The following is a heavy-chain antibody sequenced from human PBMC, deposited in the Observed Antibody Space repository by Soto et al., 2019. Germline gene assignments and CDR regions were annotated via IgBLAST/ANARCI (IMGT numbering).Heavy chain of an antibody. CDR1: GGSISSSNW. CDR3: ARVVGGGSGWYYFAY. V-gene: IGHV4-4*02. CDR2: IYHSGST. J-gene: IGHJ4*02. D-gene: IGHD6-19*01. Sequence: QVQLQESGPGLVKPSGTLSLTCAVSGGSISSSNWWSWVRQPPGKGLEWVGEIYHSGSTNYNPSLKSRVTISVDKSKNQFSLKLSSVTAADTAVYYCARVVGGGSGWYYFAYWGQGTLVTVSS.